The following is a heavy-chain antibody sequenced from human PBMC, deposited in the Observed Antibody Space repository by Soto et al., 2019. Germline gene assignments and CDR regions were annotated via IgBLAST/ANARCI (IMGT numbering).Heavy chain of an antibody. J-gene: IGHJ6*02. Sequence: LRLSCAASGFTFSSYAMHWVRQAPGKGLEWVAVISYDGSNKYYADSVKGRFTIPRDNSKNTLYLQMNSLRAEDTAVYYCATDITKDYYYGMDVWGQGTTVTVSS. CDR1: GFTFSSYA. D-gene: IGHD1-20*01. CDR2: ISYDGSNK. CDR3: ATDITKDYYYGMDV. V-gene: IGHV3-30-3*01.